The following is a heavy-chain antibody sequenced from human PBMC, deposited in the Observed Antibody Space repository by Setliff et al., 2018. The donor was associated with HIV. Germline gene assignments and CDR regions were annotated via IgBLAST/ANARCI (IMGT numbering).Heavy chain of an antibody. D-gene: IGHD3-22*01. Sequence: HPGGSLRLSCAASGFTFSSYAMHWVRQAPGKGLEWVAVISYDGSNKYYADSVKGRFTISRDNSKNTLYLQMNSLRAEDTAVYYCARKGGYYYVAYYYGMDVWGQGTTVTVSS. CDR2: ISYDGSNK. J-gene: IGHJ6*02. CDR3: ARKGGYYYVAYYYGMDV. CDR1: GFTFSSYA. V-gene: IGHV3-30*04.